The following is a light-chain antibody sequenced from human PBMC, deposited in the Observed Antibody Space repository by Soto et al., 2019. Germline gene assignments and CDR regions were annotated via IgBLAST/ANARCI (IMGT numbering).Light chain of an antibody. CDR1: TSNIGDAS. V-gene: IGLV1-51*01. CDR2: DNY. Sequence: QSVLTQPPSVSAAPGQRVTISCSGSTSNIGDASVAWYQQLPGTAPKLLIFDNYKRPSGIPDRFSGAKSGTSGTLGITGLQTGDEAVYYCGTWDRSLNAEVFGGGTQLTVL. CDR3: GTWDRSLNAEV. J-gene: IGLJ7*01.